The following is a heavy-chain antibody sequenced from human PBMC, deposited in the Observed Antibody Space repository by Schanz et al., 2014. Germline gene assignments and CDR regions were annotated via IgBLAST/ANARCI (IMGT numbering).Heavy chain of an antibody. D-gene: IGHD6-13*01. CDR3: ARDGVDAAAGGNY. Sequence: QVQLVQSGAEVKKPGASLKISCKASGYTFTNFFLHWVRQAPGQGLEWMGIINLSGGSTNNAQKFQGRLTMTRDTSTSTVYMELSSLRSEDTAVYYCARDGVDAAAGGNYWGQGTLVTVSS. V-gene: IGHV1-46*03. J-gene: IGHJ4*02. CDR2: INLSGGST. CDR1: GYTFTNFF.